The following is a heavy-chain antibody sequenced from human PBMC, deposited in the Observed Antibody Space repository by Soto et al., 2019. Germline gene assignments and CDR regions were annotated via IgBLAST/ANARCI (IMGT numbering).Heavy chain of an antibody. CDR2: TYYRSRWYH. CDR3: PSYRHDY. D-gene: IGHD4-4*01. CDR1: GDSISSNSAA. Sequence: LSQTLSLTCAISGDSISSNSAAWNWIRQSPSRGFEWLGRTYYRSRWYHDYAVSVKSRIIINPDTSKNQVSLQLNSVTPDDTAVYYCPSYRHDYWGQGTVVTVSS. J-gene: IGHJ4*02. V-gene: IGHV6-1*01.